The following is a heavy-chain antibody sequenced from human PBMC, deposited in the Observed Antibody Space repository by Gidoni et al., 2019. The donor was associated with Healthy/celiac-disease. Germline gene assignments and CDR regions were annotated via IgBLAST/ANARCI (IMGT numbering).Heavy chain of an antibody. CDR2: FGTA. V-gene: IGHV1-69*01. D-gene: IGHD3-9*01. Sequence: FGTANYAQKFQGRVTITADESTSTAYMELSSLGSEDTAVYYCARDSPDYDILTGPYYMDVWGKGTTVTVSS. J-gene: IGHJ6*03. CDR3: ARDSPDYDILTGPYYMDV.